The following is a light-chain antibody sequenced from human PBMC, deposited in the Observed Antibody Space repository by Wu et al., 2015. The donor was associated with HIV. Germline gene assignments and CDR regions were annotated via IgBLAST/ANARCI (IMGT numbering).Light chain of an antibody. CDR1: QSVNSDS. Sequence: SVLTQSPGTLSLSPGERATLSCRASQSVNSDSLAWYQQRPGQTPRLLIYGASRGATDIPDRFSGSGSGTDFTLTISSLEPEDFAVYYCQQYGTSPPWTFGQGTKVEMK. J-gene: IGKJ1*01. V-gene: IGKV3-20*01. CDR3: QQYGTSPPWT. CDR2: GAS.